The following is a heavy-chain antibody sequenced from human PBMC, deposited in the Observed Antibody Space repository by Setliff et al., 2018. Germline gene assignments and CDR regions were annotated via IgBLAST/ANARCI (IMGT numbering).Heavy chain of an antibody. V-gene: IGHV3-30*02. CDR3: AKDPRDTYYNFGY. J-gene: IGHJ4*02. D-gene: IGHD3-3*01. CDR1: GFTFSSYG. CDR2: IRYDGSNK. Sequence: GGSLRLSCAVSGFTFSSYGMHWVRQAPGKGLEWVAFIRYDGSNKYYADSVEGRFTISRDNSKNTLYLQMNSLRAEDTAVYYCAKDPRDTYYNFGYWGQGTLVTVS.